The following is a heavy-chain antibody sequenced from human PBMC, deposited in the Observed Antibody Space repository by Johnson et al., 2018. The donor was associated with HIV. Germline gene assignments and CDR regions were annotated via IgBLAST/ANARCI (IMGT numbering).Heavy chain of an antibody. D-gene: IGHD5-18*01. CDR1: GFTFDDYA. V-gene: IGHV3-9*01. CDR2: ISWNSGSI. J-gene: IGHJ3*02. Sequence: EVQLVESGGGLVQPGRSLRLSCAASGFTFDDYAMHWVRQAPGKGLEWVSGISWNSGSIGYADSVKGRFTISRDNAKNSLYLQMNSLRAEDTALYYCAKDGYSYVFDAFDIWGQGTMVTVSS. CDR3: AKDGYSYVFDAFDI.